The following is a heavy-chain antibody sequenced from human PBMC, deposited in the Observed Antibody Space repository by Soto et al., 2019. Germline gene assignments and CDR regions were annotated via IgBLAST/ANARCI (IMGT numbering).Heavy chain of an antibody. D-gene: IGHD1-26*01. Sequence: QVQLQESGPGLVKPSETLSLSCTVSGGSISSYYWSWFRQSPGKRMEWLGYVHLSWGSSYNPSLQSRVAISIATSKSQFSPKVTSVTPTDPAVDYCARQGVGPLHGLVDVWGQGTTVTVSS. J-gene: IGHJ6*02. CDR3: ARQGVGPLHGLVDV. V-gene: IGHV4-59*08. CDR1: GGSISSYY. CDR2: VHLSWGS.